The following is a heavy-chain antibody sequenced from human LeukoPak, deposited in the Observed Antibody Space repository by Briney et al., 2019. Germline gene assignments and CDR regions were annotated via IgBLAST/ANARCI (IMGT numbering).Heavy chain of an antibody. Sequence: ASVKVSCKASGYTFTSYGISWVRQAPGQGLEWMGGIIPIFGTANYAQKFQGRVTITADESTSTAYMELSSLRSEDTAVYYCARVDGYELDYWGQGTLFTVSS. CDR1: GYTFTSYG. J-gene: IGHJ4*02. D-gene: IGHD5-12*01. CDR3: ARVDGYELDY. CDR2: IIPIFGTA. V-gene: IGHV1-69*13.